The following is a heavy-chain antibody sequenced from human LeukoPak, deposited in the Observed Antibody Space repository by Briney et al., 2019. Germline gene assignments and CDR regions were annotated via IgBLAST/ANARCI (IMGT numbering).Heavy chain of an antibody. Sequence: PGGSLRLSCGASGFTFHDYAMHWVRQAPGKGLEWVSLISGLGGNTYYADSLKGRFTISRDNSKNSLYLQMNSLRTEDTAFYFCAKASSGSSSRPIDYWGQGTLVSVSS. CDR2: ISGLGGNT. CDR3: AKASSGSSSRPIDY. J-gene: IGHJ4*02. V-gene: IGHV3-43*02. D-gene: IGHD3-10*01. CDR1: GFTFHDYA.